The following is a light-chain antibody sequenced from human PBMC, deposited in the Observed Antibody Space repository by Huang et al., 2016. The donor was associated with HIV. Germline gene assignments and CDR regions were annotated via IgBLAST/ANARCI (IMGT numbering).Light chain of an antibody. CDR1: QSVDTSY. CDR3: HQYAKSMAT. V-gene: IGKV3D-20*02. CDR2: ETS. Sequence: VLTQSPVSVSLSLGDRLTVSCRASQSVDTSYLAWYQHKPGQSPRLLVYETSTGASGIPSRFSGSGSGRDFSLTISRLEPEDFGVYYCHQYAKSMATFGQGTKVDI. J-gene: IGKJ1*01.